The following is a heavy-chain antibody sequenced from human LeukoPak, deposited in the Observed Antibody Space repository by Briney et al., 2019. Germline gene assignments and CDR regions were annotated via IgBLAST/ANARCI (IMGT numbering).Heavy chain of an antibody. Sequence: RASVKVSCKASGGTFSSYAISWVRQAPGQGLEWMGGIIPIFGTANYAQKFQGRVMITTDESTSTAYMELSSLRSEDTAVYYCAVRKDIVVVPAALPGWFDPWGQGTLVTVSS. J-gene: IGHJ5*02. CDR1: GGTFSSYA. V-gene: IGHV1-69*05. CDR2: IIPIFGTA. D-gene: IGHD2-2*01. CDR3: AVRKDIVVVPAALPGWFDP.